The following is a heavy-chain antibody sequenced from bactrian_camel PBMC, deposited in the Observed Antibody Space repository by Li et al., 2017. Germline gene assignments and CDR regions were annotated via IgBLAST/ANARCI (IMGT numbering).Heavy chain of an antibody. CDR2: IVSDGST. J-gene: IGHJ4*01. CDR3: AARSWGAGGCRPRSIEFNY. D-gene: IGHD5*01. CDR1: GYAYSGYC. Sequence: DVQLVESGGGSALAGGSVRLSCTASGYAYSGYCLGWFRQAPGKEREGVAVIVSDGSTVYADSVKGRFTVSKDFAKGTLDLQMNLLKPEDTAMYYCAARSWGAGGCRPRSIEFNYWGQGTQVTVS. V-gene: IGHV3S10*01.